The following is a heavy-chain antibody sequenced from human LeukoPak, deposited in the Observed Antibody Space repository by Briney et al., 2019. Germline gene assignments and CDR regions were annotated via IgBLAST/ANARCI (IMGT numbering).Heavy chain of an antibody. CDR2: ISGSGGST. CDR3: AKDVRITIFGVVTTRRPFDY. V-gene: IGHV3-23*01. J-gene: IGHJ4*02. D-gene: IGHD3-3*01. Sequence: PGGSLRLSCAASGFTLSSYAMSWVRQAPGKGLEWVSAISGSGGSTYYEDSMKGRFTISRDNSKNTLYLKMNSLRAEDTAVYYCAKDVRITIFGVVTTRRPFDYWGQGTLVTVSS. CDR1: GFTLSSYA.